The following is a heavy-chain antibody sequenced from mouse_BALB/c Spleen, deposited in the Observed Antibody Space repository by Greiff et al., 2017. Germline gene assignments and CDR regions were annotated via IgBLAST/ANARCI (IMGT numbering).Heavy chain of an antibody. CDR1: GYTFTSYW. Sequence: QVQLQQPGAELVKPGASVKLSCKASGYTFTSYWRHWVKQRPGQGLEWIGEIDPSDSYTNYNQKFKGKATLTVDKSSSTAYLQLSSLTSEDSAVYYCARRGQLGLPLDYWGQGTPLTVSS. J-gene: IGHJ2*01. D-gene: IGHD3-1*01. CDR3: ARRGQLGLPLDY. V-gene: IGHV1-69*02. CDR2: IDPSDSYT.